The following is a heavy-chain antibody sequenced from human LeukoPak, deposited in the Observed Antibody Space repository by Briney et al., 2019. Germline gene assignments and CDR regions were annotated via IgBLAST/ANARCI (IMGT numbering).Heavy chain of an antibody. J-gene: IGHJ3*02. Sequence: SETLSLTCTVSGGSISSYYWSWIRQPAGKGLEWIGRIYTSGSTNYNPSLKSRVTMSVDTSKNQFSLKLSSVTAADTAVYYCARGPTIAAAQGAFDIWGQGTMVTVSS. CDR1: GGSISSYY. D-gene: IGHD6-13*01. V-gene: IGHV4-4*07. CDR2: IYTSGST. CDR3: ARGPTIAAAQGAFDI.